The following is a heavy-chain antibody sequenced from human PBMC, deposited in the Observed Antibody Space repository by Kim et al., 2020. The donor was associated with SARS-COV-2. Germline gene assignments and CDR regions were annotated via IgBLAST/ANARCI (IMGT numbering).Heavy chain of an antibody. CDR1: GFTFSDYY. Sequence: GGSLRLSCAASGFTFSDYYMSWIRQAPGKGLEWVSYISSSSSYTNYADSVKGRFTISRDNAKNSLYLQMNSLRAEDTAVYYCARDASSEWLRLGDYYYYYYGMDVWGQGTPVTVSS. D-gene: IGHD5-12*01. V-gene: IGHV3-11*05. CDR3: ARDASSEWLRLGDYYYYYYGMDV. CDR2: ISSSSSYT. J-gene: IGHJ6*02.